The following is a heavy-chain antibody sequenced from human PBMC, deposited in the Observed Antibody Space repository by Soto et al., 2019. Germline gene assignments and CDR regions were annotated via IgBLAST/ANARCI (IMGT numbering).Heavy chain of an antibody. CDR3: ARGEGSLGNY. D-gene: IGHD6-13*01. J-gene: IGHJ4*02. CDR2: IIPILGIA. CDR1: GGTFSSYT. Sequence: QVQLVQSGAEVKKPGSSVKVSCKASGGTFSSYTISWVRQAPGQGLEWMGRIIPILGIANYAQKFQGRVTMTTYKSTSTAYMELCSLRFEDTAVYYCARGEGSLGNYWGQGTLVTVSS. V-gene: IGHV1-69*02.